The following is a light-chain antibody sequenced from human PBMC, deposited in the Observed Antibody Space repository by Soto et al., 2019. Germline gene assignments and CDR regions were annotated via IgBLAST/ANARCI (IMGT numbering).Light chain of an antibody. CDR3: TSYAGSNIPVV. Sequence: QSALTQPPSASGSPGQSVTISCTGTSSDVGGYNFVSWYQQHPGKAPKLMIYEVTKRPSGVPDRFSGSKSGNTASLTVSGLQGDDEADYYCTSYAGSNIPVVFGGGTKVTVL. CDR2: EVT. J-gene: IGLJ2*01. CDR1: SSDVGGYNF. V-gene: IGLV2-8*01.